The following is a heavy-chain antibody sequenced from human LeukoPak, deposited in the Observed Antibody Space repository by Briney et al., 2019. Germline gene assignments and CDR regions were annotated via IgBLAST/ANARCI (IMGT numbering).Heavy chain of an antibody. V-gene: IGHV3-23*01. Sequence: PGGSMRLSSAASGFTFSSYAMSWVRQAPGKGMEWVSAISGSGGSTYYADSVKGRFTISRDNSKNTLHLQMNSLRAEDTAVYYCARGEGGYCSGGSCYPYNWFDPWGQGTLVTVSS. CDR2: ISGSGGST. J-gene: IGHJ5*02. CDR3: ARGEGGYCSGGSCYPYNWFDP. D-gene: IGHD2-15*01. CDR1: GFTFSSYA.